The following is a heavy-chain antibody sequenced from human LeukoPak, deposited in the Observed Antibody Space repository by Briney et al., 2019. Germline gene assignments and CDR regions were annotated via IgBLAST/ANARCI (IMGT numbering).Heavy chain of an antibody. CDR1: GFTFSSYS. CDR3: ARGDRAREYYYYAMDV. CDR2: ISSSDSYI. V-gene: IGHV3-21*01. Sequence: PGGSLRLSCAASGFTFSSYSMNWVRQAPGKGLEWVSSISSSDSYIYYADSVKGRFTISRDSAKNSLYLQMNSLRAEDTAVYYCARGDRAREYYYYAMDVWDQGTTVTVSS. D-gene: IGHD3-22*01. J-gene: IGHJ6*02.